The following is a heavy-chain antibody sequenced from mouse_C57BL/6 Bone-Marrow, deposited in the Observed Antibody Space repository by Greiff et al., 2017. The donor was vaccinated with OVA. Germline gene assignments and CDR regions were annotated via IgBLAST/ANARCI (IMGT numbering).Heavy chain of an antibody. V-gene: IGHV5-17*01. Sequence: EVQRVESGGGLVKPGGSLKLSCAASGFTFSDYGMHWVRQAPEKGLEWVAYISSGSSTIYYADTVKGRFTISRDNAKNTLFLQMTSLRSEDTAMYYCARDQNYYAMDYWGQGTSVTVSS. CDR3: ARDQNYYAMDY. J-gene: IGHJ4*01. CDR1: GFTFSDYG. CDR2: ISSGSSTI.